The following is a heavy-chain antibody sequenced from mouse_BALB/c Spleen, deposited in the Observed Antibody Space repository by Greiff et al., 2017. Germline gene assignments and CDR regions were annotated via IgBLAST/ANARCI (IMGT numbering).Heavy chain of an antibody. CDR2: INPYNGDT. V-gene: IGHV1-20*02. CDR3: ARSEGGNSDY. J-gene: IGHJ2*01. Sequence: EVKLVESGPELVKPGASVKISCKASGYSFTGYFMNWVMQSHGKSLEWIGRINPYNGDTFYNQKFKGKATLTVDKSSSTAHMELRSLASEDSAVYYCARSEGGNSDYWGQGTTLTVSS. D-gene: IGHD1-1*02. CDR1: GYSFTGYF.